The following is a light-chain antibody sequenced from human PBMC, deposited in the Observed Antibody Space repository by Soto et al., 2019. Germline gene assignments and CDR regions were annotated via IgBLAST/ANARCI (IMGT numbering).Light chain of an antibody. J-gene: IGLJ3*02. Sequence: QSVLTQPASVSGSPGQAITISCTGTSSDVGGYNYVSWYQQHPGKAPNLVISQVSNRPSGVSNRFSGSKSGNTASLTISGLQAEDEAHYYCTSYTSSTTGVFGGGTKLTV. CDR1: SSDVGGYNY. CDR2: QVS. V-gene: IGLV2-14*01. CDR3: TSYTSSTTGV.